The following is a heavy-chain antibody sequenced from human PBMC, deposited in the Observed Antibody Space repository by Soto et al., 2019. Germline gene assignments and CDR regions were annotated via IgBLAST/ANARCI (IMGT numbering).Heavy chain of an antibody. CDR2: IYTRGTT. CDR1: GFSVNNNY. CDR3: AKLWGYYFES. V-gene: IGHV3-53*01. D-gene: IGHD2-21*01. J-gene: IGHJ4*02. Sequence: EGSLRLSCSASGFSVNNNYMTWVRQAPGRRPEWVAVIYTRGTTHYADFATGRFTFSRDNSKNTLYLQMDSLRPEDTAVYYCAKLWGYYFESWGPGTLVTVSS.